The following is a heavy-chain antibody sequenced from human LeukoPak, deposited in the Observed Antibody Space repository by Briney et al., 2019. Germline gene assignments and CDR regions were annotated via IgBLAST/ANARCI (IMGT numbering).Heavy chain of an antibody. CDR3: AREYCGGGSCGWFDP. Sequence: SETLSLTCTVSGGSISSYYWSWIRQPPGKGLEWIGYIYYSGSTNYNPSLKSRVTISVDTSKNQFSLKLSSVTAADTALYYCAREYCGGGSCGWFDPWGQGTLVTVSS. J-gene: IGHJ5*02. V-gene: IGHV4-59*01. CDR1: GGSISSYY. CDR2: IYYSGST. D-gene: IGHD2-15*01.